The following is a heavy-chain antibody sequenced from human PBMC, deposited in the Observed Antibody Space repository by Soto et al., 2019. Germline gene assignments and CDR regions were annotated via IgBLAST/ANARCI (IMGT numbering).Heavy chain of an antibody. CDR2: INHSGST. CDR1: GGSFSGYY. V-gene: IGHV4-34*01. Sequence: SETLSLTCAVYGGSFSGYYWRWIRQPPGKGLEWIGEINHSGSTNYNPSLKSRVTISVDTSKNQFSLKLSSVTAADTAVYYCARRLYYDILTGYYIPPYYFDYWGQGTPVTVSS. CDR3: ARRLYYDILTGYYIPPYYFDY. D-gene: IGHD3-9*01. J-gene: IGHJ4*02.